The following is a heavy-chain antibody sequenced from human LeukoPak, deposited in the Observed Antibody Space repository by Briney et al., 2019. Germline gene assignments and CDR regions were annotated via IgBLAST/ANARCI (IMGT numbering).Heavy chain of an antibody. CDR1: GYTFTSYG. Sequence: ASVKVSCKASGYTFTSYGISWVRQAPGQGLEWMGWISAYNGNTNYAQKLQGRVTMTTDTSTSTAYMELRSLRSEDTAVYYCASWGVLRYFDWLLARRDYYYGMDVWGQGTTVTVSS. V-gene: IGHV1-18*01. D-gene: IGHD3-9*01. CDR3: ASWGVLRYFDWLLARRDYYYGMDV. CDR2: ISAYNGNT. J-gene: IGHJ6*02.